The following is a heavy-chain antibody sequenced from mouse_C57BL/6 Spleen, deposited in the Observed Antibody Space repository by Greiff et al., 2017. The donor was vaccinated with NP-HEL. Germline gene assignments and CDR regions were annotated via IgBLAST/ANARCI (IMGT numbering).Heavy chain of an antibody. CDR3: ARGGLRRGWFAY. CDR2: IDPSDSYT. CDR1: GYTFTSYW. D-gene: IGHD2-2*01. J-gene: IGHJ3*01. V-gene: IGHV1-69*01. Sequence: QVQLQQPGAELVMPGASVKLSCKASGYTFTSYWMHWAKQRPGQGLEWIGEIDPSDSYTNYNQKFKGKSTLTVDKSSSTAYMQLSSLTSEDSAVYYCARGGLRRGWFAYWGQGTLVTVSA.